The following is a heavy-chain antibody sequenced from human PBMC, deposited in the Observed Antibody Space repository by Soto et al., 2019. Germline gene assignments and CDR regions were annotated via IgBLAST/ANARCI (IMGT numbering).Heavy chain of an antibody. V-gene: IGHV1-18*01. CDR3: GRDAKDIVLLVYAPIDAFDI. CDR1: GYTFTSYG. D-gene: IGHD2-8*01. J-gene: IGHJ3*02. CDR2: ISAYNGNT. Sequence: ASVKVSCKASGYTFTSYGISWVRQAPGQGLEWMGWISAYNGNTNYAQKLQGRVTMTTDTSTSTAYMELRSLRSDDTAVYYCGRDAKDIVLLVYAPIDAFDIWGQGRMVTVSS.